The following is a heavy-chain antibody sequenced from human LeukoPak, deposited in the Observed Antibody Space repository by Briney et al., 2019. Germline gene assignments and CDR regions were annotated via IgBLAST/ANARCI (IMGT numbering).Heavy chain of an antibody. CDR1: GGSISGYF. J-gene: IGHJ4*02. CDR3: AREPTSGREPTSGRPLDY. D-gene: IGHD5-12*01. V-gene: IGHV4-4*07. CDR2: IYSSGSN. Sequence: KSSETLSLTCAVSGGSISGYFWSWIRQPAGRGLEWIGRIYSSGSNNYNPSLQSRVTMSLDTSKNHFSLNLTSVTAADTAVYYCAREPTSGREPTSGRPLDYWGQGTLVTVSS.